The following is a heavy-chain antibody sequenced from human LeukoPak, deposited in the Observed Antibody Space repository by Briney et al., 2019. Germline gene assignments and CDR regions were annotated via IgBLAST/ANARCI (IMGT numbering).Heavy chain of an antibody. Sequence: GGSLRLSCAASGFTFSSYATSWVRQAPGKGLEWVSAISGSGGSTYYADSVKGRFTISRDNSKNTLYLQMNSLRAEDTAVYCCAKDTGGIAVAGTRFDYWGQGTLVTVSS. CDR1: GFTFSSYA. J-gene: IGHJ4*02. V-gene: IGHV3-23*01. CDR3: AKDTGGIAVAGTRFDY. CDR2: ISGSGGST. D-gene: IGHD6-19*01.